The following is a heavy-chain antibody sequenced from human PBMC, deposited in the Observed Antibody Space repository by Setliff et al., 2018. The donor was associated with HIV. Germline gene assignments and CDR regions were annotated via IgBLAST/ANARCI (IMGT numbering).Heavy chain of an antibody. CDR3: ARVGYSSSWYWAGAFDI. Sequence: ASVKVSCKASGYTFTSYDINWVRQATGQGLEWMGWMNPNSGHIGYAQKFQGRVTITSDTSISTAYMELSSLRSEDTAVYYCARVGYSSSWYWAGAFDIWGQGTMVTVSS. V-gene: IGHV1-8*03. CDR1: GYTFTSYD. D-gene: IGHD6-13*01. J-gene: IGHJ3*02. CDR2: MNPNSGHI.